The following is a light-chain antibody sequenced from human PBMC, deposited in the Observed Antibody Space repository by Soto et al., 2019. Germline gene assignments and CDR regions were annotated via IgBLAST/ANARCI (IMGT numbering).Light chain of an antibody. Sequence: QSALTQPDSVSGSPGQSITISCTGTSSDIGGYSLVSWYQQYPGKAPKLMIYEDNNRPSGVSDRFSGSKSGNTASLTISGLRAEDEADYYCNSYTTTSTWVFGGGTKLT. J-gene: IGLJ3*02. V-gene: IGLV2-14*01. CDR1: SSDIGGYSL. CDR2: EDN. CDR3: NSYTTTSTWV.